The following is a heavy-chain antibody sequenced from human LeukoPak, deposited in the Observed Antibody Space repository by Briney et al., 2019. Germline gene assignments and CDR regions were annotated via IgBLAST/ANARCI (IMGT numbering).Heavy chain of an antibody. V-gene: IGHV1-18*04. CDR3: ARHSGGGWQALGY. CDR2: TSYSGNT. Sequence: ASEKVSCKASVYTFTIYGSSCVRQAPGLGLGWVGETSYSGNTNYAQKFQDRVTMTTDTSTTTAYMELRSLESDATAVYYCARHSGGGWQALGYWGQGTLVTVSS. J-gene: IGHJ4*02. D-gene: IGHD2-15*01. CDR1: VYTFTIYG.